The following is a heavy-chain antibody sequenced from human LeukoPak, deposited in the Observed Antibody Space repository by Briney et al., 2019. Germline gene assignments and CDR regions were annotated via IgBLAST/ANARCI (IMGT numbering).Heavy chain of an antibody. V-gene: IGHV1-2*02. Sequence: ASVKVSCKASGYSFSAYYIHWVRQAPGQGLEWMGWINPNSGDTDSAQKFQGRVTVTRDTSISTAYMELSRLTSDDTAVYYCAKGYCRGNSCYDDRGAFDYWGQGTLVTVSS. CDR3: AKGYCRGNSCYDDRGAFDY. CDR1: GYSFSAYY. D-gene: IGHD2-2*01. CDR2: INPNSGDT. J-gene: IGHJ4*02.